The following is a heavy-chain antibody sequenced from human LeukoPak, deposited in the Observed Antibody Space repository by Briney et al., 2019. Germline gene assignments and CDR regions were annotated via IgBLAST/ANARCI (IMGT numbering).Heavy chain of an antibody. CDR3: AKEEVQWELRFDY. V-gene: IGHV3-30*02. J-gene: IGHJ4*02. Sequence: GGSLRLSCAASGFTFSSYGMHWVRQAPGKGLEWVAFIRYDGSNKYYADSVKGRFTISRDNSKNTLYLQMNSLRAEDTAVYYCAKEEVQWELRFDYWGQGTLVSVSS. CDR2: IRYDGSNK. CDR1: GFTFSSYG. D-gene: IGHD1-26*01.